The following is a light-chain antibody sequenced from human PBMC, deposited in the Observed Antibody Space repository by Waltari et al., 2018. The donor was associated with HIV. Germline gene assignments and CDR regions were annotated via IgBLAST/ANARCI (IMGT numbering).Light chain of an antibody. J-gene: IGKJ4*01. CDR1: QTIYSY. V-gene: IGKV1-9*01. Sequence: IQFTQSPSFLSSSIRHKVTIHCRASQTIYSYLVWYQQKPGRAPQVLIYATSTLQSGVPSRFSGSGSGTEFALTITNLQPDDFATYYCQQVNGYPRTFGGGTKVEIK. CDR3: QQVNGYPRT. CDR2: ATS.